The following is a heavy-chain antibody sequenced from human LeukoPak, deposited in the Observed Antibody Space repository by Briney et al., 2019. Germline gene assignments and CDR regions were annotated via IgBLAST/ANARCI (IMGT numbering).Heavy chain of an antibody. Sequence: GGSLRFSCTASGFTFSSYWISWVRQAPGKGLEWVANIKEDGSDKYYVDSVKGRFTISRDNVKNSLYLQMNSLRADDTAVYYCARDRGWLQFDYWGQGTLVTVSS. J-gene: IGHJ4*02. CDR1: GFTFSSYW. CDR3: ARDRGWLQFDY. CDR2: IKEDGSDK. V-gene: IGHV3-7*01. D-gene: IGHD5-24*01.